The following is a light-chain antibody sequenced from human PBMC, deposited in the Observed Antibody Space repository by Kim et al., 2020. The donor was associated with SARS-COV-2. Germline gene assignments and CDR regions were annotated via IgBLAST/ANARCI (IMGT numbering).Light chain of an antibody. CDR3: QQYGTSPPWT. Sequence: SPGERAPLSCRASQSVSSNYLAWYQQKPGQAPRLLMYDASTRATGIPDRFSGSGSGTDFTLTISRLEPEDFAVYYCQQYGTSPPWTFGQGTKLEIK. CDR2: DAS. CDR1: QSVSSNY. V-gene: IGKV3-20*01. J-gene: IGKJ1*01.